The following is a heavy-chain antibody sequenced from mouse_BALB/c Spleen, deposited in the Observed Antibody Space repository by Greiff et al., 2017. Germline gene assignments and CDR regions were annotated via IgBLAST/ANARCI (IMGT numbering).Heavy chain of an antibody. CDR3: AREVRRDYYAMDY. V-gene: IGHV5-12-1*01. D-gene: IGHD2-14*01. CDR1: GFAFSSYD. CDR2: ISSGGGST. J-gene: IGHJ4*01. Sequence: EVKLEESGGGLVKPGGSLKLSCAASGFAFSSYDMSWVRQTPEKRLEWVAYISSGGGSTYYPDTVKGRFTISRDNAKNTLYLQMSSLKSEDTAMYYCAREVRRDYYAMDYWGQGTSVTVSS.